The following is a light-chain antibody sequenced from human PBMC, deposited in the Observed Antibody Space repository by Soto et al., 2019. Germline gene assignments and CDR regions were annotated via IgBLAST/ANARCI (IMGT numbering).Light chain of an antibody. V-gene: IGLV2-8*01. J-gene: IGLJ2*01. Sequence: QSALTQPPSASGSPGQSVTISCTGTSSDVGSYDYVSWYQQHPGKAPKLMIYEVSKRPSRVPDRFSGSKSGNTASLTVSRLQAEDEADYYCSSYASSNSVLFGGGTKLTVL. CDR2: EVS. CDR1: SSDVGSYDY. CDR3: SSYASSNSVL.